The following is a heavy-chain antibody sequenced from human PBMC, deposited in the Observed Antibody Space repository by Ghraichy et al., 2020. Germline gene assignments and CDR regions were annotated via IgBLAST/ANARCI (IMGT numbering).Heavy chain of an antibody. Sequence: ASVKVSCKASGYTFTSYYMHWVRQAPGQGLEWMGIINPSGGSTSYAQKFQGRVTMTRDTSTSTVYMELSSLRSEDTAVYYCARSRLYYYGSGKDYYGMDVWGQGTTVTVSS. CDR2: INPSGGST. CDR1: GYTFTSYY. V-gene: IGHV1-46*01. J-gene: IGHJ6*02. D-gene: IGHD3-10*01. CDR3: ARSRLYYYGSGKDYYGMDV.